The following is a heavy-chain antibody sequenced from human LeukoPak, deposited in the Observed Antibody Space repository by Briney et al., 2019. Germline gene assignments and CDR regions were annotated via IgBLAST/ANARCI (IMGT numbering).Heavy chain of an antibody. D-gene: IGHD3-22*01. V-gene: IGHV3-23*01. J-gene: IGHJ5*02. Sequence: GGSLRLSCAASGFTFSSYAMSWVRQAPGKGLEWVSAISGSGGSTYYADSVKGRFTISRDNSKNTLYLQMNSLRAEDTAVYYCARDTRRYYYDSSGYYSFYNWFDPWGQGTLVTVSS. CDR3: ARDTRRYYYDSSGYYSFYNWFDP. CDR1: GFTFSSYA. CDR2: ISGSGGST.